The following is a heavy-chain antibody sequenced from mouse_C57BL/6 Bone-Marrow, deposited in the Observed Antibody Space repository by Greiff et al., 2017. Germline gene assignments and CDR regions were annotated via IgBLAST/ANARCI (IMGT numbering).Heavy chain of an antibody. J-gene: IGHJ2*01. CDR2: IYPGDGDP. D-gene: IGHD2-3*01. Sequence: QVQLQQSGPELVKPGASVKISCKASGYAFSSSWMNWVKQRPGKGLEWIGRIYPGDGDPNYNGKFKGKATLTADKSSSTAYMQLSSLTSEDSAVYFCARGDGTVWGQGTTLTVSS. CDR3: ARGDGTV. V-gene: IGHV1-82*01. CDR1: GYAFSSSW.